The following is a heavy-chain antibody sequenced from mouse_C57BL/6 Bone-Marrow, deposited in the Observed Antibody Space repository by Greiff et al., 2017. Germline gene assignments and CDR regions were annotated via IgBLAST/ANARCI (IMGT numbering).Heavy chain of an antibody. V-gene: IGHV1-64*01. Sequence: QVQLQQPGAELVKPGASVKLSCKASGYTFTSYWMHWVKQRPGQGLEWIGMIHPNSGSTNYNEKFKSKATLTVDKSSSTAYMQLSSLTSDDSAVYYCARKVLYSNYLFAYWGQGTLVTVSA. CDR3: ARKVLYSNYLFAY. D-gene: IGHD2-5*01. J-gene: IGHJ3*01. CDR1: GYTFTSYW. CDR2: IHPNSGST.